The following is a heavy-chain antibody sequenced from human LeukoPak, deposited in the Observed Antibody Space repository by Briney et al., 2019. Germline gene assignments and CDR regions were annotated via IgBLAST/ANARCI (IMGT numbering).Heavy chain of an antibody. D-gene: IGHD3-10*01. CDR1: GFTFDDYA. CDR3: VRDQGHYYDSGSLPSAFDI. J-gene: IGHJ3*02. V-gene: IGHV3-9*01. CDR2: ISWNSGSI. Sequence: PGGSLRLSCAASGFTFDDYAMHWVRQAPGKGLEWVSGISWNSGSIGYADSVKGRFTISRDNAKNSLYLQMNSLRPEDTALYYCVRDQGHYYDSGSLPSAFDIWGQGTMVAVSS.